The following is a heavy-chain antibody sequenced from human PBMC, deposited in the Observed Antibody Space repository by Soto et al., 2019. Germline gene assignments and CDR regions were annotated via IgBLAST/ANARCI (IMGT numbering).Heavy chain of an antibody. CDR2: IFHSLGA. CDR3: VRERNGSGDY. CDR1: GGSTTSDY. J-gene: IGHJ4*02. D-gene: IGHD3-10*01. V-gene: IGHV4-59*01. Sequence: SETLSLTCTVSGGSTTSDYWSRILQPPGKGLVWLGYIFHSLGAKYNPSLGSRGTISLDTSKNQLSLSLRSVTAADTAIYFCVRERNGSGDYWGQGTLVTVSS.